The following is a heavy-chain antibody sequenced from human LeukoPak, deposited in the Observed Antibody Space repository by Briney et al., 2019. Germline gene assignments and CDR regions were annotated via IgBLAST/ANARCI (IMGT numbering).Heavy chain of an antibody. CDR2: IYYSGST. CDR3: ASLYGSGSSKIDY. J-gene: IGHJ4*02. Sequence: PSETLSLTCTVPGGSISSGDYYWSWIRQPPGKGLEWIGYIYYSGSTYYNPSLKSRVTISVDTSKDQFSLKLSSVTAADTAVYYCASLYGSGSSKIDYWGQGTLVTVSS. V-gene: IGHV4-30-4*01. CDR1: GGSISSGDYY. D-gene: IGHD3-10*01.